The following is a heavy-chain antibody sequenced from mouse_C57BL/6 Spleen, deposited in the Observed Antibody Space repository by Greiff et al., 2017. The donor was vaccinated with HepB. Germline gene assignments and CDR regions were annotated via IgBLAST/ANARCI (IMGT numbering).Heavy chain of an antibody. Sequence: QVQLQQPGAELVKPGASVKLSCKASGYTFTSYWMHWVKQRPGQGLEWIGMIHPNSGSTNYNEKFKSKATLTVDKSSSTAYMQLSSLTSEDPAVYYCAREGNYDYDEEAVAAYWGQGTLVTVSA. CDR1: GYTFTSYW. CDR2: IHPNSGST. CDR3: AREGNYDYDEEAVAAY. V-gene: IGHV1-64*01. D-gene: IGHD2-4*01. J-gene: IGHJ3*01.